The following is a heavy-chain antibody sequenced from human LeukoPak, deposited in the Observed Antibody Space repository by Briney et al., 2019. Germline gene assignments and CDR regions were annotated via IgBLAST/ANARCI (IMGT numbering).Heavy chain of an antibody. Sequence: GGSLRLSCAASGFTFSSYGMHWVRQAPGKGLEWVSAISGSGGSTYYADSVKGRFTISRDNSKNTLYLQMNSLRAEDTAVYYCAKDSKRFLEWLSRNWGQGTIVTVSS. CDR1: GFTFSSYG. CDR2: ISGSGGST. J-gene: IGHJ3*01. D-gene: IGHD3-3*01. CDR3: AKDSKRFLEWLSRN. V-gene: IGHV3-23*01.